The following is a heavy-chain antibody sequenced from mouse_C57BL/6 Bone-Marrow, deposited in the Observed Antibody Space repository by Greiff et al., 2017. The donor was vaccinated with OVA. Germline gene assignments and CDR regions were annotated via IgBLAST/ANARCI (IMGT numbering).Heavy chain of an antibody. V-gene: IGHV1-85*01. CDR2: IYPRDGST. CDR1: GYTFTSYD. J-gene: IGHJ1*03. CDR3: LYGSSPYWYFDV. D-gene: IGHD1-1*01. Sequence: QVQLKQSGPELVKPGASVKLSCKASGYTFTSYDINWVKQRPGQGLEWIGCIYPRDGSTKYNEKFKGKATLTVDTSSSTAYMELHSLTSEDSAVYVCLYGSSPYWYFDVWGTGTTVTVSS.